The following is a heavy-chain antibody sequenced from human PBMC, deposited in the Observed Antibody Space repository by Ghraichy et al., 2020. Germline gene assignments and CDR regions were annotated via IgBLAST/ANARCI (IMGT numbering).Heavy chain of an antibody. J-gene: IGHJ6*03. V-gene: IGHV4-61*01. CDR1: GGSVNSGSFH. CDR3: ARETALQNYAYYMGV. CDR2: IPYSGNT. Sequence: SQTLSLTCTVSGGSVNSGSFHWSWLRQPPGRRLEWIASIPYSGNTNYSPSLTSRITLSIDASKNQFSLNLTSVTAADTAVYYCARETALQNYAYYMGVWGNGTTGTVSS.